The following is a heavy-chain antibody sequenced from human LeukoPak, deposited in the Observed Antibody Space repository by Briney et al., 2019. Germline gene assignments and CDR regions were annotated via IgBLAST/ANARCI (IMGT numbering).Heavy chain of an antibody. J-gene: IGHJ4*02. Sequence: AGGSLTLSCTASGFTFGDYAMSWVRQAPGKGLEWVGFIRSKAYGGTTEYAASVKGRFTISRDDSKSIAYLQMNSLKTEDTAVYYCTRGSSSSWYPAAFDYWGQGTLVTVSS. CDR3: TRGSSSSWYPAAFDY. CDR1: GFTFGDYA. V-gene: IGHV3-49*04. D-gene: IGHD6-13*01. CDR2: IRSKAYGGTT.